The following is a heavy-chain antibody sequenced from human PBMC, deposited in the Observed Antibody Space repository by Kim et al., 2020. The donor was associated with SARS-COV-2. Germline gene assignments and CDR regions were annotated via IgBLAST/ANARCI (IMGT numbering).Heavy chain of an antibody. D-gene: IGHD3-22*01. CDR1: GFTFSSYE. CDR3: ARTYDSSGYYYVSGYYYYGMDV. V-gene: IGHV3-48*03. Sequence: GGSLRLSCAASGFTFSSYEMNWVRQAPGKGLEWVSYISSSGSTIYYADSVKGRFTISRDNAKNSLYLQMNSLRAEDTAVYYCARTYDSSGYYYVSGYYYYGMDVWGQGTTVTVSS. J-gene: IGHJ6*02. CDR2: ISSSGSTI.